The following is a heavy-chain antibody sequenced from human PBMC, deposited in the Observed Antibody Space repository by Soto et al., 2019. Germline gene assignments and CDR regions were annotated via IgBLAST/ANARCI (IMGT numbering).Heavy chain of an antibody. Sequence: GGSLRLSCAASGFTFSSYSMNWVRQAPGKGLEWVSSISSSSSYIYYADSVKGRFTISRDNAKNSLYLQMNSLRAEDTAVYYCARPGAGYSYGYAFDYWGQGTLVTVSS. CDR3: ARPGAGYSYGYAFDY. D-gene: IGHD5-18*01. J-gene: IGHJ4*02. V-gene: IGHV3-21*01. CDR2: ISSSSSYI. CDR1: GFTFSSYS.